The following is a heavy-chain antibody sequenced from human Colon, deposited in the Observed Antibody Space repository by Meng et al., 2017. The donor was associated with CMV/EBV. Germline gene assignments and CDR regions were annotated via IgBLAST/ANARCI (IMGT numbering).Heavy chain of an antibody. Sequence: LRLSCEASESTFNGYAVRWIRQPPGKGLERVAFITFDANTKYYADSVRGRFSVSRDNSRNTVYLQLNSLRPEDTAIYYCYTSPNVDHWGQGALVTVSS. D-gene: IGHD1-1*01. CDR3: YTSPNVDH. CDR1: ESTFNGYA. J-gene: IGHJ4*02. CDR2: ITFDANTK. V-gene: IGHV3-30-3*01.